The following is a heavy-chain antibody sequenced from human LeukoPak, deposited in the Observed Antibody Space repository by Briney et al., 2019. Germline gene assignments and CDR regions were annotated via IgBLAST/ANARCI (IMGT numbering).Heavy chain of an antibody. CDR1: GFTVSRSY. V-gene: IGHV3-53*01. CDR3: ARDAVSLAAAGTSDY. J-gene: IGHJ4*02. D-gene: IGHD6-13*01. Sequence: GESLKISCTVSGFTVSRSYMTWVRQAPGKGLEWVSVIYSGGSTYYADSVKGRFTISRDNSKNTLYLQMNSLRAEDTAVYYCARDAVSLAAAGTSDYWGQGSLVTVSS. CDR2: IYSGGST.